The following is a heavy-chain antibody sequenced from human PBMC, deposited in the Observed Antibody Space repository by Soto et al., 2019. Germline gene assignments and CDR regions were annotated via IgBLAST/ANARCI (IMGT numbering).Heavy chain of an antibody. CDR1: GGSISSYY. CDR3: ARRYGGHFDY. D-gene: IGHD4-17*01. J-gene: IGHJ4*02. CDR2: IYYSGST. Sequence: SETLSLTCTVSGGSISSYYWSWIRQPPGKGLEWIGYIYYSGSTNYNPSLKSRVTISVDTSKNQFSLRLSSVTAADTAVYYCARRYGGHFDYWGQGTLVTVSS. V-gene: IGHV4-59*08.